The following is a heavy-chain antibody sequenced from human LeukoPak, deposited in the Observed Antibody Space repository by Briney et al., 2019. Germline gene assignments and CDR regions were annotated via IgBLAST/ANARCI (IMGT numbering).Heavy chain of an antibody. Sequence: GASVKVSCKASDYTFTSYGISWVRQAPGQGLEWMGWISAYNGNTNYAQKLQGRVTMTTDTSTSSAYMELRSLRSDDTAVYYCARQRHYYGSGSLCDYWGQGTLVTVSS. CDR3: ARQRHYYGSGSLCDY. CDR1: DYTFTSYG. CDR2: ISAYNGNT. V-gene: IGHV1-18*04. J-gene: IGHJ4*02. D-gene: IGHD3-10*01.